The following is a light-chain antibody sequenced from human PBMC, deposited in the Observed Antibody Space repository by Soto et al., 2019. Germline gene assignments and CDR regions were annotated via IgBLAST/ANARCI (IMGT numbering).Light chain of an antibody. CDR2: WAS. J-gene: IGKJ1*01. CDR3: QQYYSTPRT. V-gene: IGKV4-1*01. Sequence: DIVMTQSPDSLAVSLGERATINCKSSQSVLYSSNNKNYLAWYQQKPGQHPKLLIYWASTRESGVPDRFSVSGSGTDFTLTISSLQAEDVAVYYCQQYYSTPRTFGQGTKVEIK. CDR1: QSVLYSSNNKNY.